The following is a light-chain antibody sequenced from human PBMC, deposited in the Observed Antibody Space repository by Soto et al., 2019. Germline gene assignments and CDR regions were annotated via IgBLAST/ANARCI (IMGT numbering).Light chain of an antibody. CDR3: SSWHGTLNGVV. CDR1: RSNIGSYT. Sequence: QSVLTQPPSASGTPGQRVTISCSGSRSNIGSYTVNWYQQLPGTAPKLLIYGDSQRPSGVPDRFSGSKSGTSASLAISGRQSEDEADYYCSSWHGTLNGVVFGGGTKLTVL. CDR2: GDS. V-gene: IGLV1-44*01. J-gene: IGLJ2*01.